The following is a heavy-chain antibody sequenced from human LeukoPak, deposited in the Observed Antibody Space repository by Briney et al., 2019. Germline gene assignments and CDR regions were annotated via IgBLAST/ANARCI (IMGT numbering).Heavy chain of an antibody. CDR3: AKSTTMDV. Sequence: GGSLRLSCAASGFTFSSYSMNWVRQAPGKGLEWVANIRQDGSEKYYVGSVKGRFTISRDNANNLLYLEMNSLRAEDTAVYYCAKSTTMDVWGQGTTVIVSS. V-gene: IGHV3-7*01. D-gene: IGHD1-1*01. J-gene: IGHJ6*02. CDR2: IRQDGSEK. CDR1: GFTFSSYS.